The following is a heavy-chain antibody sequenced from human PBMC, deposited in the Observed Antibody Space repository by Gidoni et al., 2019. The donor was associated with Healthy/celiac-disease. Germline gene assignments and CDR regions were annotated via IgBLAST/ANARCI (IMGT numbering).Heavy chain of an antibody. D-gene: IGHD6-13*01. CDR1: GGSISSSSYY. CDR2: IYYSGST. CDR3: ARQTVAAAGDYYYYGMDV. J-gene: IGHJ6*02. V-gene: IGHV4-39*01. Sequence: QLQLQESGPGLVKPSETLSLTCTVSGGSISSSSYYWGWHRQPPGKGLEWIGSIYYSGSTYYNPSLKSRVTISVDTSKNQFSLKLSSVTAADTAVYYCARQTVAAAGDYYYYGMDVWGQGTTVTVSS.